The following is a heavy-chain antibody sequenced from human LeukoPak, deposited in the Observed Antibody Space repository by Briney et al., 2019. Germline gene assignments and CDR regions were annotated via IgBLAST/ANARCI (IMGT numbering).Heavy chain of an antibody. CDR2: LNPNSGGT. CDR1: GYTFTGYY. V-gene: IGHV1-2*02. J-gene: IGHJ5*02. CDR3: VRRCSSWYNWFDP. Sequence: ASVKVSCKASGYTFTGYYMHWVRQAPGQGLEWMGWLNPNSGGTNYAQKFQDRVTMTRDTSISTAYMELSRLRSDDTAVYYCVRRCSSWYNWFDPWGQGTLVTVSS. D-gene: IGHD6-13*01.